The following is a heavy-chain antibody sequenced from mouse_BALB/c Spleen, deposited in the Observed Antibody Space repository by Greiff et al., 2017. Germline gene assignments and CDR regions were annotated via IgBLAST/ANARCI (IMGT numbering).Heavy chain of an antibody. J-gene: IGHJ3*01. Sequence: EVKLVESGGGLVKPGGSLKLSCAASGFTFSSYAMSWVRQSPEKRLEWVAEISSGGSYTYYPDTVTGRFTISRDNAKNTLYLEMSSLRSEDTAMYYCASTLLRSLAYWGQGTLVTVSA. V-gene: IGHV5-9-4*01. D-gene: IGHD1-1*01. CDR3: ASTLLRSLAY. CDR2: ISSGGSYT. CDR1: GFTFSSYA.